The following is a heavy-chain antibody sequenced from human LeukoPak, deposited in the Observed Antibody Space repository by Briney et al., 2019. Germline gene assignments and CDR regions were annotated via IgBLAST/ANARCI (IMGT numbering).Heavy chain of an antibody. CDR1: GGTFSSYA. J-gene: IGHJ4*02. CDR3: ARVGEGGYGYGDYYFDY. D-gene: IGHD5-12*01. CDR2: IIPIFGTA. V-gene: IGHV1-69*01. Sequence: ASVKVSCKASGGTFSSYAISWVRQAPGQGLEWMGGIIPIFGTANYAQKFQGRVTITADESTSTADMELSSLRSEDTAVYYCARVGEGGYGYGDYYFDYWGQRTLVTVSS.